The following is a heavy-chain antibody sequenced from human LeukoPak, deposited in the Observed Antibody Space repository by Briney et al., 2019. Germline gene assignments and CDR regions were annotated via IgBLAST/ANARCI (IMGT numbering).Heavy chain of an antibody. CDR3: VGRFGEDDAFDI. J-gene: IGHJ3*02. CDR2: IKQDGSEK. CDR1: GFTFSSYW. Sequence: GGSLRLSCAASGFTFSSYWMSWVRLAPGKGLEWVANIKQDGSEKYYVDSVKGRFTISRDNAKNSLYLQMNSLRAEDTAVYYCVGRFGEDDAFDIWGQGTMVTVSS. V-gene: IGHV3-7*03. D-gene: IGHD3-10*01.